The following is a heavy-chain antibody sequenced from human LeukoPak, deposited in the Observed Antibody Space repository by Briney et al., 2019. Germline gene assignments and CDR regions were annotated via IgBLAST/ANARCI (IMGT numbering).Heavy chain of an antibody. Sequence: GGSLRLSCAASGFTFSSYWMNWVRQAPGKGLEWVSSITSTSSYIYYADSVKGRFTISRDNAKNSLYLQVNSLRAEDTAVYYCARVSSGWTSTFAYFDYWGQGTLVTVSS. J-gene: IGHJ4*02. CDR3: ARVSSGWTSTFAYFDY. CDR2: ITSTSSYI. D-gene: IGHD6-19*01. CDR1: GFTFSSYW. V-gene: IGHV3-21*01.